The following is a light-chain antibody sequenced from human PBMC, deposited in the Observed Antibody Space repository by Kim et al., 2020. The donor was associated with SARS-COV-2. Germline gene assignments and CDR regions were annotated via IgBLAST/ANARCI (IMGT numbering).Light chain of an antibody. V-gene: IGKV3-11*01. CDR2: YSS. J-gene: IGKJ4*01. CDR1: QSVSNY. CDR3: QQRNFWPLT. Sequence: LSPGERATLSCMASQSVSNYFAWYQQQPGQAPRLLIYYSSNRAAGIPARFSGSGSGTDFTLTISNLEPEDFAVYYCQQRNFWPLTFGGGTKVDIK.